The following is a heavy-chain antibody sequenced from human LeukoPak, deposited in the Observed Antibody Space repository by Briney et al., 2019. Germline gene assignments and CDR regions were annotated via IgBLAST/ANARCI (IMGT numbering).Heavy chain of an antibody. D-gene: IGHD2-2*01. V-gene: IGHV1-69*05. CDR3: AGRLGYCSSTSCYLPYYYMDV. Sequence: GASVKVSCKASGGTFSSYAISWVRQAPGQGLEWMGGIIPIFGTANYAQKFQGRVTITTDESTSTAYMELSSLRSEDTAVYYCAGRLGYCSSTSCYLPYYYMDVWGKGTTVTVSS. J-gene: IGHJ6*03. CDR1: GGTFSSYA. CDR2: IIPIFGTA.